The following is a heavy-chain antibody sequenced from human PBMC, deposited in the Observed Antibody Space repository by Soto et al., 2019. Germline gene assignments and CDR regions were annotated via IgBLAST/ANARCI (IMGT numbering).Heavy chain of an antibody. D-gene: IGHD3-22*01. Sequence: SETLSLTCTVSGGSISSSSYYWGWIRQPPGKGLEWIGSIYYSGSTYYNPSLKSRVTISVDTSKNQFSLKLSSVTAADTAVYYCARTYYYDSAFDPWGQGTLVTVS. CDR1: GGSISSSSYY. CDR3: ARTYYYDSAFDP. J-gene: IGHJ5*02. V-gene: IGHV4-39*01. CDR2: IYYSGST.